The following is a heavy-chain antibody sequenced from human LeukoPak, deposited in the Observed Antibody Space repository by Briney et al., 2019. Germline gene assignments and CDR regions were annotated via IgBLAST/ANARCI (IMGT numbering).Heavy chain of an antibody. J-gene: IGHJ3*02. Sequence: AGESLKISCKGSGYSFTSYWISWVRQMPGKGLEWLGRIDPSDSYTNYSPSFQGHVTISADKSISTAYLQWSSLKASDTAMYYCARHGTDSSGWTIADAFDIWGQGTMVTVSS. CDR2: IDPSDSYT. V-gene: IGHV5-10-1*01. CDR1: GYSFTSYW. CDR3: ARHGTDSSGWTIADAFDI. D-gene: IGHD6-19*01.